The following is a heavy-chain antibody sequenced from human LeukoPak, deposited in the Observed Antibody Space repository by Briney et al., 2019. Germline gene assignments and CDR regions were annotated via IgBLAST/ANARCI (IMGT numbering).Heavy chain of an antibody. CDR1: GFTFSSYA. J-gene: IGHJ4*02. D-gene: IGHD3-10*01. V-gene: IGHV3-30*09. CDR3: ARAPGDLVLLWFGELIDY. Sequence: GGSLRLSCAASGFTFSSYAMHWVRQAPGKGLEWVAVISYDGSNKYYAGSVKGRFAISRDNSKNTLYLQMNSLRAEDTAVYYCARAPGDLVLLWFGELIDYWGQGTLVTVSS. CDR2: ISYDGSNK.